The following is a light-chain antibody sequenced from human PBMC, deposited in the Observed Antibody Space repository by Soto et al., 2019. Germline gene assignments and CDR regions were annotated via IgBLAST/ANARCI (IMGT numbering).Light chain of an antibody. Sequence: QSALTPPPSASGSPGQSVTISCTGTSSDVGGYNFVSWYQQHPGKAPKLMIYEVGERTSGVRDRFSGSKSGNTASLTVSGLQAEDEADYYCSSYAGSNIVVFGGGTKLTVL. CDR2: EVG. V-gene: IGLV2-8*01. J-gene: IGLJ2*01. CDR3: SSYAGSNIVV. CDR1: SSDVGGYNF.